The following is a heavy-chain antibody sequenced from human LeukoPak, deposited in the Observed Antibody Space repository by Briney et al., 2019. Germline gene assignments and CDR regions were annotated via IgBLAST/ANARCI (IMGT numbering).Heavy chain of an antibody. CDR1: GGTFSSYA. CDR2: IIPIFGTA. CDR3: GGGIVVVPAATGHYYMDV. J-gene: IGHJ6*03. Sequence: ASVKVSCKASGGTFSSYAISWVRQAPGQGLEWMGGIIPIFGTANYAQKFQGRVTITADESTSTAYMELSSLRSEDTAVYYCGGGIVVVPAATGHYYMDVWGKGTTVTVSS. D-gene: IGHD2-2*01. V-gene: IGHV1-69*13.